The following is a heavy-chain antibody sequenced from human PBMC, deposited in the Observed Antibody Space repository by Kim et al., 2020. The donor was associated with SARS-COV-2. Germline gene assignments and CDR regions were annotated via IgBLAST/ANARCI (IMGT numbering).Heavy chain of an antibody. Sequence: GGSLRLSCAASGFTFSTSSMSWVRQAPRTGLEWVSFISENSVTTYYSDSVKGRFKVFRDNSKTTLYLDMNSLGADDTAVYYCARASTRSWGCYASWGQGT. V-gene: IGHV3-23*01. CDR3: ARASTRSWGCYAS. CDR1: GFTFSTSS. J-gene: IGHJ1*01. CDR2: ISENSVTT. D-gene: IGHD7-27*01.